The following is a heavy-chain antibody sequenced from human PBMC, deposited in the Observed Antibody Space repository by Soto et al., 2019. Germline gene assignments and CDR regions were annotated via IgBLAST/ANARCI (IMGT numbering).Heavy chain of an antibody. CDR1: VFTFSSYW. J-gene: IGHJ3*02. CDR2: KIPHGSHK. V-gene: IGHV3-7*01. Sequence: GALRVSCEASVFTFSSYWMSWVRQGPGEGLDLVDNKIPHGSHKSYVCSVRGRFTMSRDQPKYSVSLQMNSLRVEDTAVYYCATDSPFDIRGQGTMVTVSS. CDR3: ATDSPFDI.